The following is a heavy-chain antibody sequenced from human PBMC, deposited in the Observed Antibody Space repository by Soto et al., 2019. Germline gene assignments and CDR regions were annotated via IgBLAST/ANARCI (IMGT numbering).Heavy chain of an antibody. D-gene: IGHD6-19*01. V-gene: IGHV1-18*01. CDR2: ISAYNGNT. CDR3: ARVDGVAVAGTDY. Sequence: VRQAPGQGLEWMGWISAYNGNTNYAQKLQGRVTMTTDASTSTAYMELRSLRSDDTAVYYCARVDGVAVAGTDYWGQGTLVTVSS. J-gene: IGHJ4*02.